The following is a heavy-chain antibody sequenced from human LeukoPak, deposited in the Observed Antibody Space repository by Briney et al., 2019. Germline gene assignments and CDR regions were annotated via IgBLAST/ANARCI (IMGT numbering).Heavy chain of an antibody. Sequence: SETLSLTCSVSGGSISSSSYHWGWIRQSPGKGLEWIGSMYYRGTTYENSSLKSRLTLSIDTSNNQFSLKLTSVTAADTAVYFCVREYSRSVVAGSRPDLWGQGLLVTVSS. CDR3: VREYSRSVVAGSRPDL. V-gene: IGHV4-39*02. CDR1: GGSISSSSYH. J-gene: IGHJ4*02. CDR2: MYYRGTT. D-gene: IGHD2-21*01.